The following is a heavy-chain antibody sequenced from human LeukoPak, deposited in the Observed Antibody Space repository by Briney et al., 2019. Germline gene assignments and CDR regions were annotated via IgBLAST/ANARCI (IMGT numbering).Heavy chain of an antibody. CDR2: ISSSSSYI. CDR3: ARVQGGQVVVAALDY. V-gene: IGHV3-21*01. D-gene: IGHD2-15*01. J-gene: IGHJ4*02. CDR1: GFTFSSYS. Sequence: GGSLRLSCVASGFTFSSYSMNWVRQAPGKGLEWVSSISSSSSYIYYADSVKGRFTISRDNAKNSLYLQMNSLRAEDTAVYYCARVQGGQVVVAALDYWGQGTLVTVSS.